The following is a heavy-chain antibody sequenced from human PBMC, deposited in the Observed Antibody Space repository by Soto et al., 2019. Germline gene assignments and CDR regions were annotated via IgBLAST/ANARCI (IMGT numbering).Heavy chain of an antibody. CDR3: VRERTSFGVAPGGGVDV. Sequence: SETLSLTCAVSGGSISTSDYTWSWIRQPPVRGLEWIGSVYHSGATHYMPSLKNRLTMSLDKSKNQFSLDLTSVTAADTAVYSCVRERTSFGVAPGGGVDVWGQGTTVTVSS. V-gene: IGHV4-30-2*01. D-gene: IGHD3-3*01. CDR2: VYHSGAT. J-gene: IGHJ6*02. CDR1: GGSISTSDYT.